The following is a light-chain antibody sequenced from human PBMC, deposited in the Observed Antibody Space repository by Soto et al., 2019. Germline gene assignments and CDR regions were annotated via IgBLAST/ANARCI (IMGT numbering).Light chain of an antibody. J-gene: IGLJ1*01. CDR2: DVS. V-gene: IGLV2-11*01. CDR3: CSYAGSSNV. CDR1: SSDVGAYNY. Sequence: QSALTQPRSVSGSPGQSVTISCTGTSSDVGAYNYVSWYHHHPGKAPKLIIYDVSNRPSGVPDRFSGSKSGNTASLTISGLQAEDEADYYCCSYAGSSNVFGTGTKLTVL.